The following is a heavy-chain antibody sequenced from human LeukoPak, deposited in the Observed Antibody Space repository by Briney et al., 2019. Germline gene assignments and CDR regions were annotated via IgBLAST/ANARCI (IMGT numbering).Heavy chain of an antibody. CDR3: AKDPYPYDTYGYYYY. CDR2: IRYDGVNK. CDR1: GFTFSDYG. Sequence: GGSLRLSCAASGFTFSDYGMHWVRHAPGKGLEWVAFIRYDGVNKYYADSVKGRFTISRDNSKDYLYLQMNSLRAEDTADYYCAKDPYPYDTYGYYYYWGQGTLVTVPS. V-gene: IGHV3-30*02. J-gene: IGHJ4*02. D-gene: IGHD3-22*01.